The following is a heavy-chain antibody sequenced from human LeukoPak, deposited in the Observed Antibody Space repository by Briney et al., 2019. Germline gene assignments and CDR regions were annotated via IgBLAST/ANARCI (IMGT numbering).Heavy chain of an antibody. J-gene: IGHJ4*02. D-gene: IGHD3-9*01. CDR2: IHRAGRT. V-gene: IGHV4-4*02. CDR1: GVSISSSEW. CDR3: GKTDIYFNPIDY. Sequence: SETLSHTCAVSGVSISSSEWWIWVRQPPGQGLEWIGEIHRAGRTRYNPSLKSRVTMSMDYSKNQFSLNVSSVTAADTAIYYCGKTDIYFNPIDYWGPGSLVTVSS.